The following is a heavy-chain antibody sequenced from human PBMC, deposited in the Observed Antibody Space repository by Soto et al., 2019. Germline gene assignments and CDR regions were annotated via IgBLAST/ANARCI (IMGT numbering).Heavy chain of an antibody. CDR1: GVSISSSSYY. V-gene: IGHV4-39*07. J-gene: IGHJ4*02. Sequence: QLRLQESGPGLVKPSETLSLTCAVSGVSISSSSYYWGWIRQPPGKGLEGIGNIYYSGSTYYNPSLKSRVTISVDTSKNQFSLKLSSVTAADTALYYCVRLNGRNVVANWGQGTLVTVSS. CDR2: IYYSGST. CDR3: VRLNGRNVVAN. D-gene: IGHD5-12*01.